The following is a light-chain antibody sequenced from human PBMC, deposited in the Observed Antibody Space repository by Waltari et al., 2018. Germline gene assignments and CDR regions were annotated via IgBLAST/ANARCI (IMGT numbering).Light chain of an antibody. CDR3: QQSYSTPLT. J-gene: IGKJ4*01. CDR2: ATS. Sequence: DVQMTQSPSSLSASIGDRVTITCRASRSVIGYLNWYQQKPGKVPKLLIYATSSLQSGVPSRFSGSGSGTDYTLTISRLQAEDFATYFCQQSYSTPLTFGGGAKVEIK. V-gene: IGKV1-39*01. CDR1: RSVIGY.